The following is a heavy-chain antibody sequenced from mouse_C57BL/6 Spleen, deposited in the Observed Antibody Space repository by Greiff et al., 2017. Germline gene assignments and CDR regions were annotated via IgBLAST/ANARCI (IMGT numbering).Heavy chain of an antibody. J-gene: IGHJ4*01. CDR3: ARVYYGYHYYAMDY. CDR2: IDPNSGGT. CDR1: GYTFTSYW. V-gene: IGHV1-72*01. Sequence: QVQLQQPGAELVKPGASVKLSCKASGYTFTSYWMHWVKQRPGRGLEWIGRIDPNSGGTKYNEKFKSKATLTVDKPSSTAYMQLSSLTSDDSAVYYCARVYYGYHYYAMDYWGQGTSVTVSS. D-gene: IGHD2-2*01.